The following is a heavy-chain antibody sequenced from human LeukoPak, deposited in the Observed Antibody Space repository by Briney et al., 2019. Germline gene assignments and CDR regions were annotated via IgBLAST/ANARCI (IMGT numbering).Heavy chain of an antibody. CDR2: IYHSGST. CDR1: GYSISSSYY. J-gene: IGHJ4*02. D-gene: IGHD6-25*01. V-gene: IGHV4-38-2*01. CDR3: ASRGQSYYFDY. Sequence: SETLSLTXAVSGYSISSSYYWGWIREPPGKGLEWIGSIYHSGSTYYNPSLKSRVTISVDTTKNHFSLKLSSVTAADTAVYYCASRGQSYYFDYWGQGTLVTVSS.